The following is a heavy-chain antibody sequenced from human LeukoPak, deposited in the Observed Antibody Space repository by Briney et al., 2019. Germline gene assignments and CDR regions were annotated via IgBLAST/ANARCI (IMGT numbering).Heavy chain of an antibody. D-gene: IGHD6-13*01. CDR2: IYYTGGT. CDR3: ARLPRRYSTTWFFDY. CDR1: GVPTTSYY. Sequence: SETLSLTCTVSGVPTTSYYWSWVRQSPGKALEWIGHIYYTGGTNYNPSLKSRVSIPIDSSKNQFSLTLSSVTAADTAVYYCARLPRRYSTTWFFDYWGQGTLVTVSS. J-gene: IGHJ4*02. V-gene: IGHV4-59*01.